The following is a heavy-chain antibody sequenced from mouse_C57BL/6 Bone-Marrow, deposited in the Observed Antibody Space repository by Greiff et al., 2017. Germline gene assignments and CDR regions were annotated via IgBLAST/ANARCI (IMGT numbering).Heavy chain of an antibody. J-gene: IGHJ2*01. Sequence: QVQLQQPGAELVMPGASVKLSCKASGYTFTSYWMHWVKQRPGQGLEWIGEIDPSDSYTTYNQKFKGKSTLTVDKSSSTAYMQLSSLTSEDSAVYYCRVDSDWYDYWGQGTTLTVSS. V-gene: IGHV1-69*01. CDR2: IDPSDSYT. CDR1: GYTFTSYW. CDR3: RVDSDWYDY. D-gene: IGHD2-12*01.